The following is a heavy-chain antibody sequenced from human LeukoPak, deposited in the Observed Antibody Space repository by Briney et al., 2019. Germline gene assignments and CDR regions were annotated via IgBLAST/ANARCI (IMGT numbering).Heavy chain of an antibody. D-gene: IGHD1-26*01. J-gene: IGHJ3*01. Sequence: GGSLRLSCAASGFTFSSYWMHWVRQAPGKGLEWVSLIYSGGSTYHADSVKGRFSISRDNSNNTLYLEMNSLRAEDTALYYCAKVPFSSGSTDGGAFDVWGQGTMVTVSS. CDR3: AKVPFSSGSTDGGAFDV. CDR2: IYSGGST. CDR1: GFTFSSYW. V-gene: IGHV3-66*01.